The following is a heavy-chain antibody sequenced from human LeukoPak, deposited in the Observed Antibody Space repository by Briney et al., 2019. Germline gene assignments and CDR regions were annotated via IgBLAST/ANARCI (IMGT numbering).Heavy chain of an antibody. CDR1: GGTMSSYV. J-gene: IGHJ4*02. Sequence: VKVSCKASGGTMSSYVFSRVRQSPGQGLEWMGGIIPIFNTTNYAPKLQGSVTITANETTSTIYMDLSSLRSEDTAIYYCAIELGYTYFDHWGQGTLVTVSS. CDR3: AIELGYTYFDH. CDR2: IIPIFNTT. D-gene: IGHD5-24*01. V-gene: IGHV1-69*13.